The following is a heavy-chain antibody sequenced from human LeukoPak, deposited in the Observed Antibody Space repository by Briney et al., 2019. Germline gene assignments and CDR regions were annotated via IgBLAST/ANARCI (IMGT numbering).Heavy chain of an antibody. CDR2: INPNSGGT. V-gene: IGHV1-2*02. CDR3: ARDRGYYDSSGYYDY. Sequence: GASVKVSCKASGYTFTGYYMHWVRQAPEQGLEWMGWINPNSGGTNYAQKFQGRVTMTRDTSISTAYMELSRLRSDDTAVYYCARDRGYYDSSGYYDYWGQGTLVTVSS. D-gene: IGHD3-22*01. CDR1: GYTFTGYY. J-gene: IGHJ4*02.